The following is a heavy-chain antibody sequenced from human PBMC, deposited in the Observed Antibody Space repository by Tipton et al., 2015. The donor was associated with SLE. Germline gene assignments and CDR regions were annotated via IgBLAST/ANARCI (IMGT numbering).Heavy chain of an antibody. Sequence: TLSLTCAVYGGSFSGYYWSWIRQHPGKGLEWIGYFYYSGTTYYNPSLKSRVSISVDTSKNQFSLKLSSVTAADTAVYYCARYSSSPNWFDPWGQGTLVTVSS. J-gene: IGHJ5*02. D-gene: IGHD6-6*01. V-gene: IGHV4-31*11. CDR1: GGSFSGYY. CDR2: FYYSGTT. CDR3: ARYSSSPNWFDP.